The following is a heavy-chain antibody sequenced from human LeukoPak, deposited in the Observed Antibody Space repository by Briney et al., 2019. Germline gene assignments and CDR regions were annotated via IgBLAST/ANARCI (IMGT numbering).Heavy chain of an antibody. CDR1: GFTFSSYW. CDR3: ARDRGSTELDY. CDR2: INSDGSST. D-gene: IGHD6-13*01. V-gene: IGHV3-74*01. J-gene: IGHJ4*02. Sequence: TGGSLRLSCAASGFTFSSYWMHWVRQAPGKGLVWVSRINSDGSSTSYADSVKGRFTISRDNAKNTVYLQMNSLRGEDAAVYYCARDRGSTELDYWGQGTLVTVSS.